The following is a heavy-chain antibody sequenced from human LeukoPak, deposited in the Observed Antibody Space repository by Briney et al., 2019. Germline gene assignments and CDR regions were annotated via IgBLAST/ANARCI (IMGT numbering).Heavy chain of an antibody. V-gene: IGHV3-23*01. J-gene: IGHJ2*01. D-gene: IGHD4-23*01. CDR1: GFTFSSYA. CDR3: AKEGGDYGGSHWYFDL. CDR2: ISGSGDSR. Sequence: GGSLRLSCAASGFTFSSYAMSWVRQAPGKGLEWVSGISGSGDSRYYADSVKGRFTISRDNSKNTLYLQMNSLRAEDTAVYYCAKEGGDYGGSHWYFDLWGRGTLVTVSS.